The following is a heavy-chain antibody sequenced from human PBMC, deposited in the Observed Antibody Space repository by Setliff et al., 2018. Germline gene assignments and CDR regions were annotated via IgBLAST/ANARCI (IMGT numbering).Heavy chain of an antibody. D-gene: IGHD3-16*01. J-gene: IGHJ5*01. CDR3: ARDLGNWFDP. V-gene: IGHV3-53*01. Sequence: GGSLRLSCAASGLTLTPYTMTWVRQTSGKGLEWLSVIYNSDSTYYTDSVKGRFTISRDNSKNTVYRQMNNLRADDTAIYYCARDLGNWFDPWGQGTLVTVSS. CDR2: IYNSDST. CDR1: GLTLTPYT.